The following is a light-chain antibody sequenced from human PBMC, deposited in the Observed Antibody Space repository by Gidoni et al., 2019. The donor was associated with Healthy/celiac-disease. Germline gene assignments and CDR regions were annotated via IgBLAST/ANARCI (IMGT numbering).Light chain of an antibody. CDR2: GAS. CDR3: QQYNNWPTMYT. CDR1: QSVSSN. J-gene: IGKJ2*01. Sequence: ELVMTQSPATLSVSPGARATLSCRASQSVSSNLAWYQQKPGQAPRLLIYGASTRATGIPARFSGSGSGTEFTLTISSLQSEDFAVYYCQQYNNWPTMYTFGQGTKLEIK. V-gene: IGKV3-15*01.